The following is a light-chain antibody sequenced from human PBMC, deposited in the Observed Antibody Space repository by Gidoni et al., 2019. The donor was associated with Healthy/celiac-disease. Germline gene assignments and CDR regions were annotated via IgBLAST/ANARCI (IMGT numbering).Light chain of an antibody. J-gene: IGKJ1*01. V-gene: IGKV3-20*01. CDR1: QTVGRSY. CDR2: SAT. Sequence: VFTQSPGTLSLFPGERAVLSCRASQTVGRSYIDWYQKKVGQPPRLLFYSATDRATGVADRLIGSGSGTDFTLTISRLDPEDCGVYYCQQCGLSPWTFGQGTKVDIK. CDR3: QQCGLSPWT.